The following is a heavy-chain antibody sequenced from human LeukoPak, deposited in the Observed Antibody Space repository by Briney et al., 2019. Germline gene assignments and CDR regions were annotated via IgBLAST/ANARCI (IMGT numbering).Heavy chain of an antibody. CDR2: IYYSGNT. CDR3: ARHSGGVSGTTDWFDP. V-gene: IGHV4-39*01. Sequence: SETLSLTCTVSGGSISSIYYWGWVRQPPGKGLEWIGSIYYSGNTYYNPSLKSRVTISVDTSKNQFSLKVYSVTAADTAVYYCARHSGGVSGTTDWFDPWGQGTRVTVSP. D-gene: IGHD1-7*01. J-gene: IGHJ5*02. CDR1: GGSISSIYY.